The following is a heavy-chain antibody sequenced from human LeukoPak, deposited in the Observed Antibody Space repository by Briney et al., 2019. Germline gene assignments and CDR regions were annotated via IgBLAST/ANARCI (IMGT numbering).Heavy chain of an antibody. J-gene: IGHJ4*02. CDR3: ATGAGCGY. D-gene: IGHD6-19*01. CDR1: GFTFSSYW. V-gene: IGHV3-7*03. Sequence: GGSLRLSCAASGFTFSSYWMTWVRQAPGKGLEWVANIKQDGSERDYVDSVKGRFTISRDNAKNSLYLQMNTLRDEDTAVYYCATGAGCGYWGQGTLVTVSS. CDR2: IKQDGSER.